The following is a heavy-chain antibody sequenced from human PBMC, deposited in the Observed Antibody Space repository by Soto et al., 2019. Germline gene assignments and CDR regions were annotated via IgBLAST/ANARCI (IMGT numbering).Heavy chain of an antibody. CDR3: AKDLRWELRFDY. CDR2: ISGSGGST. CDR1: GFTFSSYA. V-gene: IGHV3-23*01. Sequence: EVQLLESGGGLVQPGGSLRLSCAASGFTFSSYAMSWVRQAPGKGLEWVSAISGSGGSTYYADSVKGRFTIYRDNSKNTLYLQMNSLRAEDTAVYYCAKDLRWELRFDYWGQGTLVTVSS. J-gene: IGHJ4*02. D-gene: IGHD1-26*01.